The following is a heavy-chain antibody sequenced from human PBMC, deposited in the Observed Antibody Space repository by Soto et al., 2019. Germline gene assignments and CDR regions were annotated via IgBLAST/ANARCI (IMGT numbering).Heavy chain of an antibody. CDR2: IWYDGSNK. Sequence: QVQLVESGGGVVQPGRSLRLSCAASGFTFSSYGMHWVRQAPGKGQEWVAVIWYDGSNKYYADSVKGRFTISRDNSKNTLYLQMNSLRAEDTAVYYCAREWEIAAAGNRNWFDPWGQGTLVTVSS. J-gene: IGHJ5*02. CDR3: AREWEIAAAGNRNWFDP. V-gene: IGHV3-33*01. D-gene: IGHD6-13*01. CDR1: GFTFSSYG.